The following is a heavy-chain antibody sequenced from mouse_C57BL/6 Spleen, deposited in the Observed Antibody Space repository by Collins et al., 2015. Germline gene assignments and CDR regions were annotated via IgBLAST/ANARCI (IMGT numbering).Heavy chain of an antibody. V-gene: IGHV1-52*01. Sequence: QVQLQQPGAELVRPGSSVKLSCKASGYTFTSYWMHWVKQRPIQGLEWIGNIDPSDSETHYNQKFKDKATLTVDKSSSTAYMQLSSLTSEDSAVYYCARHYGNYWYFDVWGTGTTATVSS. D-gene: IGHD2-1*01. CDR1: GYTFTSYW. J-gene: IGHJ1*03. CDR3: ARHYGNYWYFDV. CDR2: IDPSDSET.